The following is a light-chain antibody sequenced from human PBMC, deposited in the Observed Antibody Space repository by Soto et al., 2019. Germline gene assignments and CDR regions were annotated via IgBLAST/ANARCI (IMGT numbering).Light chain of an antibody. CDR3: QLRHMWTIT. V-gene: IGKV3-11*01. CDR2: DAT. Sequence: IELTRSPGTLCLYTGESAPLSCRASQSVSIYLAWYQQKPGQAPRALIYDATNRATGIPARFSGSVSGTDGTITISSLEKEDATVYDCQLRHMWTITFGHGTRLEIK. J-gene: IGKJ5*01. CDR1: QSVSIY.